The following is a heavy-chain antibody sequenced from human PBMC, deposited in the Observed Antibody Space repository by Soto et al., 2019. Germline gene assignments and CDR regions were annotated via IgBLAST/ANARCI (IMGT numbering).Heavy chain of an antibody. D-gene: IGHD3-22*01. CDR2: IWYDGSNK. V-gene: IGHV3-33*01. CDR3: ARDSGYYEIMGYWGDYFDY. Sequence: QVQLVESGGGVVQPGRSLRLSCAASGFTFSSYGMHWVRQAPGKGLEWVAVIWYDGSNKYYADSVKGRFTISRDNSKNTLYLQMNSLRAEDTAVYYCARDSGYYEIMGYWGDYFDYWGQGTLVTVSS. CDR1: GFTFSSYG. J-gene: IGHJ4*02.